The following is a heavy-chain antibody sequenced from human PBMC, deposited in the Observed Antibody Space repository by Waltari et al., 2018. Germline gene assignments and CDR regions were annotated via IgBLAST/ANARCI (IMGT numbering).Heavy chain of an antibody. J-gene: IGHJ3*02. D-gene: IGHD2-8*01. CDR3: ARDHPPYCTNGVCTNAFDI. V-gene: IGHV3-21*01. CDR1: GFTFSSYS. CDR2: ISSSSSYI. Sequence: EVQLVESGGGLVKPGGSLRLSCAASGFTFSSYSMNWVRQTTGKGLEWVSSISSSSSYIYYADSVKGRFTISRDNAKNSLYLQMNSLRAEDTAVYYCARDHPPYCTNGVCTNAFDIWGQGTMVTVSS.